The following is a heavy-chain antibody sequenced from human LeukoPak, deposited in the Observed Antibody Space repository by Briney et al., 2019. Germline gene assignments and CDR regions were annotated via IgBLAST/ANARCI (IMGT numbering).Heavy chain of an antibody. D-gene: IGHD3/OR15-3a*01. J-gene: IGHJ3*02. Sequence: GGSLRLSCAASGFTSSTYAMSWVRQAPGKGLEWVSTISGSGVSTYYADSVKGRFTISRDTSKNTLYLQMNSLRAEDTAVYYCAKQWRGTGDAFDIWGQGTVVTFSS. CDR1: GFTSSTYA. V-gene: IGHV3-23*01. CDR3: AKQWRGTGDAFDI. CDR2: ISGSGVST.